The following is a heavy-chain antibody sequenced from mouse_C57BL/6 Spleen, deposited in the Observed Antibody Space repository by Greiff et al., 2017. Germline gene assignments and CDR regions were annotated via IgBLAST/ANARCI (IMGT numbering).Heavy chain of an antibody. CDR3: ARSLDVYYCY. D-gene: IGHD2-3*01. V-gene: IGHV1-54*01. CDR1: GYAFTNYL. Sequence: QVQLQQSGAELVRPGTSVKVSCKASGYAFTNYLIEWVKQRPGQGLDGIGVINPGSGGTNYNEKFKGKATMTADKSASTAYMQLSSLTYEDTAVYFCARSLDVYYCYWGQGTTLSVSS. CDR2: INPGSGGT. J-gene: IGHJ2*01.